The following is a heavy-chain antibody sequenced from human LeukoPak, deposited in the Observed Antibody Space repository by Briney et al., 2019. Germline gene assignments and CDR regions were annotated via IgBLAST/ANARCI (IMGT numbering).Heavy chain of an antibody. Sequence: PGGSLRLSCAASGFTFSSYSMNWVRQAPGKGLEWVSYISSSSSTIYYADSVKGRFTISRDNAKNSLYLQMNSLRAEDTAVYYCARSGSYHDCWGQGTLVTVSS. D-gene: IGHD1-26*01. CDR1: GFTFSSYS. CDR3: ARSGSYHDC. CDR2: ISSSSSTI. J-gene: IGHJ4*02. V-gene: IGHV3-48*01.